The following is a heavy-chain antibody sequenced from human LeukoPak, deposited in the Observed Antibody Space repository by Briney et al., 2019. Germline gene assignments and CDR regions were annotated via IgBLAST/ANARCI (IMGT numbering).Heavy chain of an antibody. Sequence: GASVRVSCKASGYTFTGYYMHWVRQAPGQGLEWMGWINPNSGGTNYAQNFQGRVTMTRDTSISTAYMELSRLRSDDTAVYYCAAAAGTWGYFDYWGQGTLVTVSS. CDR2: INPNSGGT. CDR3: AAAAGTWGYFDY. D-gene: IGHD6-13*01. J-gene: IGHJ4*02. V-gene: IGHV1-2*02. CDR1: GYTFTGYY.